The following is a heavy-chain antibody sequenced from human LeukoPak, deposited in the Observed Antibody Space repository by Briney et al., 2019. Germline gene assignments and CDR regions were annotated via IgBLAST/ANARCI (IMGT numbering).Heavy chain of an antibody. CDR1: GYTFTKYY. CDR2: INPNSGGT. J-gene: IGHJ6*03. V-gene: IGHV1-2*02. D-gene: IGHD2-2*01. CDR3: ARDGYCSSTSCYRGRYYYYYMDV. Sequence: ASLKVSCKASGYTFTKYYVHWVRQAPGQGLEWMGWINPNSGGTNYAQKFQGRVTMTRDTSISTAYMELSRLRSDDKAVYYCARDGYCSSTSCYRGRYYYYYMDVWGKGTTVTVSS.